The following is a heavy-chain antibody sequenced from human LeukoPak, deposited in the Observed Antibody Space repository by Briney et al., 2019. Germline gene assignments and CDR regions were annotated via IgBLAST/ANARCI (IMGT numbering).Heavy chain of an antibody. CDR2: MNPNSGNT. V-gene: IGHV1-8*02. J-gene: IGHJ4*02. D-gene: IGHD3-22*01. Sequence: GASVKVSCKASGYSFSTHWMHWVRQATGQGLEWMGWMNPNSGNTGYAQKFQGRVTMTRNTSISTAYMELRSLRSDDTAVYYCARTGRYYDSSGYYYSYWGQGTLVTVSS. CDR3: ARTGRYYDSSGYYYSY. CDR1: GYSFSTHW.